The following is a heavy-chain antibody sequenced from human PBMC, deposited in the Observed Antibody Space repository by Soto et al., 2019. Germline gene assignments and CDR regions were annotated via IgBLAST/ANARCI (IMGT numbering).Heavy chain of an antibody. CDR2: ISSSSSYI. CDR1: GFTFSSYS. V-gene: IGHV3-21*01. D-gene: IGHD5-12*01. CDR3: ARKSGYDYYYYYNMDV. J-gene: IGHJ6*03. Sequence: EVQLVESGGGLVKPGGSLSLSCAASGFTFSSYSMNWVRQAPGKGLEWVSSISSSSSYIYYADSVKGRFTISRDNAKNSLYQHMNSLRAEDTAVYYCARKSGYDYYYYYNMDVWGKGTTVTVSS.